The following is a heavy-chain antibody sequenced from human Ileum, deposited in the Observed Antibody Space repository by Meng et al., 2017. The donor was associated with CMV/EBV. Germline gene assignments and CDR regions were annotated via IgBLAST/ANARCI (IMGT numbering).Heavy chain of an antibody. J-gene: IGHJ4*02. D-gene: IGHD2-2*01. CDR2: INNDGSST. Sequence: GESLKISCVASGFTFSSYWMHWVRQAPGKGLVWMSRINNDGSSTSYADSVKGRFTISRDNAKNTLYLQMSSLRAEDTALYYCARRVCNSISCPGRDYYFDSWGQGTLVTVSS. CDR3: ARRVCNSISCPGRDYYFDS. V-gene: IGHV3-74*01. CDR1: GFTFSSYW.